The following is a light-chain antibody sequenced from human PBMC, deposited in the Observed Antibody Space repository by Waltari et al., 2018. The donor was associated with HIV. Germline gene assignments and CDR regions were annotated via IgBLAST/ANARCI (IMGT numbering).Light chain of an antibody. CDR3: QQYSTKPT. CDR1: QSISNN. V-gene: IGKV3-15*01. CDR2: GVS. Sequence: EKVMTQSPASLSVSPGDGATLSCRASQSISNNLAWYQQKPGQAPRLLIYGVSTRATGIPARFRGSGYGTEFTLTISSLQSEDFAVYYCQQYSTKPTFGQGTKVEIK. J-gene: IGKJ1*01.